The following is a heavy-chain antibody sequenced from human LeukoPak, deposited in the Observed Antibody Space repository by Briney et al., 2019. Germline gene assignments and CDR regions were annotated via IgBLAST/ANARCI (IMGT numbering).Heavy chain of an antibody. Sequence: SETLSLTCTVSGGSISSYYWSWIRQPPGQGLEWIGYIYYSGSTNYNPSLRSRVTISVDTSKNQFSLKLSSVTAADTAVYYCARGDLAYCGGDCYSVWFDPWGQGTLVTVSS. J-gene: IGHJ5*02. V-gene: IGHV4-59*01. CDR2: IYYSGST. CDR1: GGSISSYY. CDR3: ARGDLAYCGGDCYSVWFDP. D-gene: IGHD2-21*01.